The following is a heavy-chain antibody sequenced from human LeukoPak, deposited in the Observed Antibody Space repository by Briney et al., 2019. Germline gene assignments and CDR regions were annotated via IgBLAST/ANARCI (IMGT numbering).Heavy chain of an antibody. Sequence: SETLSLTCTVSGGSISSSSYYWGWIRQPPGKGLEWIGSIYYSGSTYYNPSLKSRVTISVDTSKNQFSLKLSSVTAADTAVYYCAREEARWELLCSIDYWGQGTLVTVSS. V-gene: IGHV4-39*02. CDR1: GGSISSSSYY. CDR2: IYYSGST. D-gene: IGHD1-26*01. J-gene: IGHJ4*02. CDR3: AREEARWELLCSIDY.